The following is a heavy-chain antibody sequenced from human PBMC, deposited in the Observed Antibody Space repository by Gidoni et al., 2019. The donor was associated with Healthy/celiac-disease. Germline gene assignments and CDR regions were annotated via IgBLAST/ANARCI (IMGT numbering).Heavy chain of an antibody. CDR3: AKDRGGSTDRTY. J-gene: IGHJ4*02. Sequence: EVQLLESGGGLVQPGGSLRPSCAASGFTFSSYAMSWVRQAPGKGLEWVSAISGSGGSTYYADSVKGRFTISRDNSKNTLYLQMNSLRAEDTAVYYCAKDRGGSTDRTYWGQGTLVTVSS. CDR1: GFTFSSYA. D-gene: IGHD2-2*01. V-gene: IGHV3-23*01. CDR2: ISGSGGST.